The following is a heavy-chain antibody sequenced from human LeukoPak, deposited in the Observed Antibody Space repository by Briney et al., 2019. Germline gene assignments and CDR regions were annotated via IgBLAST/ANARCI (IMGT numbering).Heavy chain of an antibody. CDR3: ARFAEPPQYFDY. CDR1: GFTFSTYW. V-gene: IGHV3-7*04. CDR2: IKPDGSDR. Sequence: GGSLRLSCSASGFTFSTYWMTWVRQAPGKGLEWVANIKPDGSDRYYVDSVKGRFTISRDNAKNSLYLQMNSLRAEDTGVYYCARFAEPPQYFDYWGQGTLVTVSS. D-gene: IGHD1-26*01. J-gene: IGHJ4*02.